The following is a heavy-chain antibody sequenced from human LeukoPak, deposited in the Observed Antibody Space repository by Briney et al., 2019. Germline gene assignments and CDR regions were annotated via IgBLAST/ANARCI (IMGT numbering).Heavy chain of an antibody. CDR3: AHRDTAMVRVDY. D-gene: IGHD5-18*01. CDR2: IRSETDGGTT. J-gene: IGHJ4*02. CDR1: GFTFRDAG. Sequence: GGSLRLSCAASGFTFRDAGMSWVRQAPGKGLEWVGRIRSETDGGTTDYAAPVKGRFTISRDDSKSMVYLQMSSLKTEDTAVYFCAHRDTAMVRVDYWGQGTLVTVSS. V-gene: IGHV3-15*01.